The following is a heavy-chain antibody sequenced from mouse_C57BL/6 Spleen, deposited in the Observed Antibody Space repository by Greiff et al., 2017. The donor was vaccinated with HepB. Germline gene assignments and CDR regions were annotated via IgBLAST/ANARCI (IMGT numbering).Heavy chain of an antibody. CDR1: GFTFSSYG. V-gene: IGHV5-6-3*01. CDR2: INSNGGST. CDR3: ARMARTIN. Sequence: ELKLMESGGGLVQPGGSLKLSCAASGFTFSSYGMSWVRQTPDKRLELVATINSNGGSTYYPDSVKGRFTISRDNAKNTLYLQMSSLKSEDTAMYYCARMARTINWGQGTTLTVSS. J-gene: IGHJ2*01.